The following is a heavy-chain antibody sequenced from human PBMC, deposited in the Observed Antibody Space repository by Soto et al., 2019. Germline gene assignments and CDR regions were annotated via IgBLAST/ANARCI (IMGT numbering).Heavy chain of an antibody. J-gene: IGHJ4*02. V-gene: IGHV4-30-4*01. CDR2: IYYSGST. CDR3: AGVERGMVISPNMLLDY. Sequence: PSETLSLTCTVSGGSISSGDYYWSWIRQPPGKGLEWIGYIYYSGSTYYNPSLKSRVTISVDTSKNQFSLKLSSVTAADTAVYYCAGVERGMVISPNMLLDYWGQGTLVTVSS. D-gene: IGHD3-3*01. CDR1: GGSISSGDYY.